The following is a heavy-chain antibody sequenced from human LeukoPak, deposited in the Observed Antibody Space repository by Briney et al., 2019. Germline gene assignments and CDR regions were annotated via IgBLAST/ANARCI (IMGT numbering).Heavy chain of an antibody. CDR3: ARAAAVNHYYYYYYMDV. CDR2: IIPIFGTA. V-gene: IGHV1-69*01. D-gene: IGHD6-13*01. Sequence: SVKVSCKASGGTFSSYAISWVRQAPGQGLEWMGGIIPIFGTANYAQKFQGRVTITADESTSTAYMELSSLRSKDTAVYYCARAAAVNHYYYYYYMDVWGKGTTVTVSS. J-gene: IGHJ6*03. CDR1: GGTFSSYA.